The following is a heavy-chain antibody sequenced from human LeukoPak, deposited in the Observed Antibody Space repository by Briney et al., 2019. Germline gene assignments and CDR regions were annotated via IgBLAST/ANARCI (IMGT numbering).Heavy chain of an antibody. CDR2: ITSSSGNI. Sequence: KTGGSLRLSCAASGLSFTYSTMNWVRLAPGKGLEWVSSITSSSGNIYYSDSVRGRFTVSRDNAKNSLYLQMNSLIAEDSAVYYCVRIPNNAGFPNWFDPWGQGTLVSVSS. D-gene: IGHD3-9*01. CDR3: VRIPNNAGFPNWFDP. V-gene: IGHV3-21*01. CDR1: GLSFTYST. J-gene: IGHJ5*02.